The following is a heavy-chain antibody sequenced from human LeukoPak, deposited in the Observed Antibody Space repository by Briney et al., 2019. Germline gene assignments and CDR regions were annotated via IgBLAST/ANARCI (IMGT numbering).Heavy chain of an antibody. Sequence: PSETLSLTCTVSGGSISSGSYYWSWIRQPAGKGLEWIGRIYTSGSTNYNPSLKSRVTISVDTSKNQFSLKLSSVTAADTAVYYCARESPLPGSYLRYYFDYWGQGTLVTVSS. D-gene: IGHD3-10*01. J-gene: IGHJ4*02. V-gene: IGHV4-61*02. CDR2: IYTSGST. CDR3: ARESPLPGSYLRYYFDY. CDR1: GGSISSGSYY.